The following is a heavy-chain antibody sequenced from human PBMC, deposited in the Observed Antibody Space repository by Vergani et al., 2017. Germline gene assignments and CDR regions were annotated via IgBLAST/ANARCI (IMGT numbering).Heavy chain of an antibody. V-gene: IGHV3-23*01. CDR1: GFTFSSYA. D-gene: IGHD1-1*01. CDR3: AKATTGEPYYYYYMDV. CDR2: ISGSGGST. Sequence: EVQLLESGGGLVQPGGSLRLPCAASGFTFSSYAMSWVRQAPGKGLEWVSAISGSGGSTYYADSVKGRFTISRDNSKNTLYLQMNSLRAEDTAVYYCAKATTGEPYYYYYMDVWGKGTTVTVSS. J-gene: IGHJ6*03.